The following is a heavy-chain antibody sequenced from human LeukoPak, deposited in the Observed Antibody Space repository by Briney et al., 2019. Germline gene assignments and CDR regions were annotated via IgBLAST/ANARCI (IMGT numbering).Heavy chain of an antibody. CDR1: GGSISSYY. CDR3: ARRSNGYNYEHYFDY. J-gene: IGHJ4*02. V-gene: IGHV4-59*08. CDR2: IYYSGST. Sequence: PSETLSLTCTVSGGSISSYYWSWIRQPPGKGLEWIGYIYYSGSTNHNPSLKSRVTISVDTSKNQFSLKLSSVTAADTAVYYCARRSNGYNYEHYFDYWGQGTLVTVSS. D-gene: IGHD5-12*01.